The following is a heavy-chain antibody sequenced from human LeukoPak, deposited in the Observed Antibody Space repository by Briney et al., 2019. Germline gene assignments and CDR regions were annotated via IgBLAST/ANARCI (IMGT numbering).Heavy chain of an antibody. CDR2: IYHSGST. V-gene: IGHV4-38-2*01. CDR1: GYSITSGFY. Sequence: SETLSLTCAVSGYSITSGFYWGWIRLPPGKGLEWIGSIYHSGSTYYNPSLKSRVTISVDTSKNQFSLKLSSVTAADTAVYYCARGQGAVNWFDPWGQGTLVTVSS. CDR3: ARGQGAVNWFDP. J-gene: IGHJ5*02. D-gene: IGHD1-26*01.